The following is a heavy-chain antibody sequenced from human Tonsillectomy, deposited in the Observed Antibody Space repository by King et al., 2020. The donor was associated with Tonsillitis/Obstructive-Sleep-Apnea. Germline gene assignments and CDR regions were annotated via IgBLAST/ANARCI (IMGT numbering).Heavy chain of an antibody. J-gene: IGHJ4*02. CDR1: GGSISSGGYY. Sequence: QLQESGPGLVKPSQTLSLTCTVSGGSISSGGYYWSWIRQHPGKGLEWIGYIYYSGSTYYNPSLKSRVTISVDTSKNQFSLKLSSVTAADTAVYYCARDVGDGYSQLGLVFDYWGQGTLVTVSS. CDR3: ARDVGDGYSQLGLVFDY. V-gene: IGHV4-31*03. D-gene: IGHD5-24*01. CDR2: IYYSGST.